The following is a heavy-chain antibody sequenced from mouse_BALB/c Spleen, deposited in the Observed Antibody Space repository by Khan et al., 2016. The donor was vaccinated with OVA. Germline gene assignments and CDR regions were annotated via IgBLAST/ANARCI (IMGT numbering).Heavy chain of an antibody. D-gene: IGHD1-1*02. Sequence: QVRLQQPGAEQARPGVSVKISCKGSGYTFTDYAMHWVKQSHAKSLEWIGVISTYYGDADYNQKFKGKATMTVEKSSSIAYMELARLPSVDSAIYCWARGGGNSRFAYWGQGTLVTVSA. V-gene: IGHV1S137*01. CDR2: ISTYYGDA. CDR1: GYTFTDYA. CDR3: ARGGGNSRFAY. J-gene: IGHJ3*01.